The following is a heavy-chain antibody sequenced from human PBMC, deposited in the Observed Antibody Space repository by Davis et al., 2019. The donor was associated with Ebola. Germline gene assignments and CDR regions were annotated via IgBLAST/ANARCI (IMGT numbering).Heavy chain of an antibody. D-gene: IGHD1-26*01. J-gene: IGHJ6*03. CDR3: ARRGWDLHYYYYMDV. Sequence: GESLKISCQASGYTFTGYWIGWVRQMPGKGLEWMGIIHPGHLDTRYSPSFQGQVTISVDKSTNTAFLHWSSLEDSDTATYYCARRGWDLHYYYYMDVWGEGTTVTVS. V-gene: IGHV5-51*01. CDR2: IHPGHLDT. CDR1: GYTFTGYW.